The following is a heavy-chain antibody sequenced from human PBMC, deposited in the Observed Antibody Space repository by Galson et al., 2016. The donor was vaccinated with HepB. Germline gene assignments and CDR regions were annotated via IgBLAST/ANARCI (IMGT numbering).Heavy chain of an antibody. Sequence: ETLSLTCVVSSGSITSDYWWTWVRQPPGKGLEWIGESYHSGITNFSPSLKSRVTISIDKSKDQFSLKLTSVTAADTAVYYCAISTAAVPASINWFDPWGQGTLVTVAS. CDR1: SGSITSDYW. V-gene: IGHV4-4*02. CDR2: SYHSGIT. D-gene: IGHD2-2*01. J-gene: IGHJ5*02. CDR3: AISTAAVPASINWFDP.